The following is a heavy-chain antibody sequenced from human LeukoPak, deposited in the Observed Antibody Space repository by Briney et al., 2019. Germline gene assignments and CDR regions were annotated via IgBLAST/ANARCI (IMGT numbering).Heavy chain of an antibody. CDR2: IYSGGST. Sequence: GGSLRLSCAASGFTFSSYEMSWVRQAPGKGLEWVSVIYSGGSTYYADSVKGRFTISRDNSKNTLYLQMNSLRAEDTVVYYCARSGRYSYGYRTGLDWGQGTLVTVSS. V-gene: IGHV3-53*01. CDR3: ARSGRYSYGYRTGLD. J-gene: IGHJ4*02. D-gene: IGHD5-18*01. CDR1: GFTFSSYE.